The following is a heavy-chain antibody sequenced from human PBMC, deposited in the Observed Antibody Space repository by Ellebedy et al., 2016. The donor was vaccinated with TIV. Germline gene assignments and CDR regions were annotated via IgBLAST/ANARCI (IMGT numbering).Heavy chain of an antibody. CDR2: IYYSGST. CDR3: ARRKEGYSSGWGDY. J-gene: IGHJ4*02. D-gene: IGHD6-19*01. Sequence: SETLSLXXTVSGGSISSGDYYWSWIRQPPGKGLEWIGYIYYSGSTYYSPSLKSRVTISVDTSKNQFSLKLSSVTAADTAVYYCARRKEGYSSGWGDYWGQGTLVTVSS. V-gene: IGHV4-30-4*01. CDR1: GGSISSGDYY.